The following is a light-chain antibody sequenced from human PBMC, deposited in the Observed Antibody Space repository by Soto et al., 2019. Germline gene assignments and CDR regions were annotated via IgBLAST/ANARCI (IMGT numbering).Light chain of an antibody. Sequence: DIQMTQSPSSLSASLGDRVTITCRASQSISSWLAWYQQKPGKAPKLLIYKASSLESGVPSRFSGSGSGTEFTLTISSLQPDDFATYYCQQYNSYPTVGQGTKVDIK. V-gene: IGKV1-5*03. CDR2: KAS. CDR3: QQYNSYPT. CDR1: QSISSW. J-gene: IGKJ2*01.